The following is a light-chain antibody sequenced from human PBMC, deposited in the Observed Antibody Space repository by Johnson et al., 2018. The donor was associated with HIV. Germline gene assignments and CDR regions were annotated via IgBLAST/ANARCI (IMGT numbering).Light chain of an antibody. Sequence: QSVLTQPPSVSAAPGQKVTISCSGSSSNIGNNYVSWYQQLPGTAPKLLIYDNNKRPSGIPDRFSGSKSGTSATLCITGLQTGDEAEYYCGTCDSSLAWVFGTVTTVTVL. V-gene: IGLV1-51*01. CDR3: GTCDSSLAWV. J-gene: IGLJ1*01. CDR2: DNN. CDR1: SSNIGNNY.